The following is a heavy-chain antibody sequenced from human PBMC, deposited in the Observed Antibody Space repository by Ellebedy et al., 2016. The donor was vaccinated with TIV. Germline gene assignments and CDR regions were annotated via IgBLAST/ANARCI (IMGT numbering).Heavy chain of an antibody. Sequence: PGGSLRLSCTASGFPFSNYAMSWVRQAPGKGLEWVSSISDSGDITYYAASVKGRFTIPRDNSKKTLYLQMNSLRAEDTAVYFCAKDSPYDPTGILDYWGQGTLVTVSS. CDR2: ISDSGDIT. V-gene: IGHV3-23*01. CDR3: AKDSPYDPTGILDY. CDR1: GFPFSNYA. J-gene: IGHJ4*02. D-gene: IGHD3-10*01.